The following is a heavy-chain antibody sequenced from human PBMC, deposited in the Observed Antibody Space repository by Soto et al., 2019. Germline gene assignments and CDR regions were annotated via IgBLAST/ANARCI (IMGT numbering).Heavy chain of an antibody. CDR3: ARAGYDRDGGGYYYFDY. CDR1: GGSIGSGSYY. D-gene: IGHD3-22*01. CDR2: NNYSGST. V-gene: IGHV4-31*03. Sequence: QVQLQESGPGLVKPSQTLSLTCTVSGGSIGSGSYYWSWIRQHPGKGLGGFGYNNYSGSTFYIPSLKSRVATSIDTSTNQFSLKLSSVTAADTAVYYCARAGYDRDGGGYYYFDYWGQGTLVTVSS. J-gene: IGHJ4*02.